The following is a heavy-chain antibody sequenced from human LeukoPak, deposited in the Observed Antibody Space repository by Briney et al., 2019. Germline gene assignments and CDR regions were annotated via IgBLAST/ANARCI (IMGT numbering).Heavy chain of an antibody. CDR3: ASVRGYDSSGYYY. CDR1: GGSISSSSYY. V-gene: IGHV4-39*07. D-gene: IGHD3-22*01. Sequence: PSETLSLTCTVSGGSISSSSYYWGWIRQPPGKGLEWIGSIYYSGSTYYNPSLKSRVTISVDTSKNQFSLKLSSVTAADTAVYYCASVRGYDSSGYYYWGQGTLVTVSS. J-gene: IGHJ4*02. CDR2: IYYSGST.